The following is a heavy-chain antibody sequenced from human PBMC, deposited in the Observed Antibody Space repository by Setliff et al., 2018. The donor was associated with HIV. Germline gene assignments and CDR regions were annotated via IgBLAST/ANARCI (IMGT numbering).Heavy chain of an antibody. CDR3: ARHNVITYGGLLFDYYYYGLDV. V-gene: IGHV4-59*11. CDR1: GGSINDQY. Sequence: PSETLSLTCTVPGGSINDQYFSWIRQPPGKGLEWIGSIDYSESTKYNPSLNGRGTISLDKPKNELSLKLTSVTAADTAVYYCARHNVITYGGLLFDYYYYGLDVWGHGTTVTVSS. CDR2: IDYSEST. J-gene: IGHJ6*02. D-gene: IGHD3-16*01.